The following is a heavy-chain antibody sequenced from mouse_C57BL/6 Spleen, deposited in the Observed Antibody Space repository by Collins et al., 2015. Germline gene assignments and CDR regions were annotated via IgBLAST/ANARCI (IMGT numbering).Heavy chain of an antibody. CDR1: GFSLTSYG. CDR3: ASTYYRYAYAMDY. Sequence: QVQLKQSGPGLVQPSQSLSITCTVSGFSLTSYGVHWVRQSPGKGLEWLGVIWSGGSTDYNAAFISRLSISKDNSKSQVFFKMNSLQANDTAIYYCASTYYRYAYAMDYWGQGTSVTVSS. D-gene: IGHD2-14*01. CDR2: IWSGGST. J-gene: IGHJ4*01. V-gene: IGHV2-2*02.